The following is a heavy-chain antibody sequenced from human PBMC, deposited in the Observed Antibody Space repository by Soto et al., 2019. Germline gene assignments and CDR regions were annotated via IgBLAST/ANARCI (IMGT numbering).Heavy chain of an antibody. CDR2: ISYSGST. CDR3: ARLGLPTIFGVVRPAYYYYMDV. V-gene: IGHV4-39*01. D-gene: IGHD3-3*01. J-gene: IGHJ6*03. CDR1: GGSISSSTYY. Sequence: PSETLSLTCTVSGGSISSSTYYWGWIRQPPGKGLEWIGTISYSGSTYYNPSLKSRVTISVDTSKNQFSLKLSSVTAADTAVYYCARLGLPTIFGVVRPAYYYYMDVWGKGTTVTVS.